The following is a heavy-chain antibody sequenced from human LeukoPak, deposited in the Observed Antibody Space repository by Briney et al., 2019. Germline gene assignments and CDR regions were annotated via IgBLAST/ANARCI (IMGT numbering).Heavy chain of an antibody. CDR3: AKDSRKYSGSYTFDN. V-gene: IGHV3-48*04. CDR2: ISSLSSTI. CDR1: GFTFSNFG. J-gene: IGHJ4*02. D-gene: IGHD1-26*01. Sequence: GGSLRLSCAASGFTFSNFGVNWVRQAPGKGLEWVSYISSLSSTIYYADSVKGRCTISIDNAKNSLYLQMNSLRAEDTAVYYCAKDSRKYSGSYTFDNWGQGTLVTVSS.